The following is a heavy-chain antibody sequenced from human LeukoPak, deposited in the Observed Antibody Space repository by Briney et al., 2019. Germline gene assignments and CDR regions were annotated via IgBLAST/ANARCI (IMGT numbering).Heavy chain of an antibody. V-gene: IGHV3-30*03. CDR3: AGLYGGNSGGGY. D-gene: IGHD4-23*01. CDR2: ISYDGSNK. Sequence: QTGGSLRLSCAASGFTFSSYGMHWVRQAPGKGLEWVAVISYDGSNKYYADSVKGRFTISRDNSKNTLYLQMNSLRAEDTAVYYCAGLYGGNSGGGYWGQGTLVTVSS. CDR1: GFTFSSYG. J-gene: IGHJ4*02.